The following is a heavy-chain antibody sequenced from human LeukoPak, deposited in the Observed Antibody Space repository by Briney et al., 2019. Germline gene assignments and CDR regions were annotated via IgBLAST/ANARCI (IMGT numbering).Heavy chain of an antibody. CDR1: GFTFSDYY. V-gene: IGHV3-11*04. D-gene: IGHD3-3*01. CDR2: ISGSGGTI. Sequence: GGSLRLSCAASGFTFSDYYMSWIRRAPGKGLGWVSYISGSGGTIYYADSVKGRFTISRDNAKNSLYLQMNSLRVEDTAVYYCARALHYDFWSSRAFGYWGQGTLVTVSS. J-gene: IGHJ4*02. CDR3: ARALHYDFWSSRAFGY.